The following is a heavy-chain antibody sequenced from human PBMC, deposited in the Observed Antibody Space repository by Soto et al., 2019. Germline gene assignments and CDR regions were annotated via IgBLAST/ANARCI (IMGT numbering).Heavy chain of an antibody. V-gene: IGHV4-59*08. Sequence: QVQLQESGPGLVKPSETLSLTCTVSGGSISSYYWSWIRQPPGKGLEWIGYIYYSGSTNYNPSLQSRVTISVDTSKNQFSLKLSSVTAADTAVYYCAGLLDSSGWVDAFDIWGQGTMVTVSS. CDR1: GGSISSYY. J-gene: IGHJ3*02. CDR2: IYYSGST. D-gene: IGHD6-19*01. CDR3: AGLLDSSGWVDAFDI.